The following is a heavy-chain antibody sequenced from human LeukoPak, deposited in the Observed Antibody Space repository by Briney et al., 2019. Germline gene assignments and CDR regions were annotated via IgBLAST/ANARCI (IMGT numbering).Heavy chain of an antibody. CDR1: GGSFSGYY. Sequence: SETLSLTCAVYGGSFSGYYWSWIRQPPGKGLEWIGEINHSGSTYYNPSLKSRVTISVDTSKNQFSLKLSSVTAADTAVYYCASTSGYCSSTSCSLDYWGQGTLVTVSS. D-gene: IGHD2-2*01. CDR3: ASTSGYCSSTSCSLDY. CDR2: INHSGST. V-gene: IGHV4-34*09. J-gene: IGHJ4*02.